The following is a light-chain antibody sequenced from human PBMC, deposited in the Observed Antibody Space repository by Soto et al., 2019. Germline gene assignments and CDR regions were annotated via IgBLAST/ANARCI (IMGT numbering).Light chain of an antibody. Sequence: QSALPQPASVSGSNEQSITISCTGTISDIGGYNFLSWYQHHPGKAPKLVMYDVNTRPSGISYRFSGSKSGNTASLTISGLQSEDEADYYCASYTRTTTLVFGGGSQLTVL. CDR2: DVN. V-gene: IGLV2-14*01. CDR3: ASYTRTTTLV. J-gene: IGLJ2*01. CDR1: ISDIGGYNF.